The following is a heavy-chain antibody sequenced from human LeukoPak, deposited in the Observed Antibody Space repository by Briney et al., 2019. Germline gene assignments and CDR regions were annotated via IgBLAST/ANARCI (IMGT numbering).Heavy chain of an antibody. D-gene: IGHD3-10*01. CDR3: AKDRYGSGKNWFDP. CDR2: ISYDGSNK. J-gene: IGHJ5*02. V-gene: IGHV3-30*18. Sequence: GRSLRLSCAASGFTFSSYGMHWVRQAPGKGLEWVAVISYDGSNKYYADSVKGRFTISRDNSKNTLYLQMNSLRAEDTAVYYCAKDRYGSGKNWFDPWGQGTLVTVSS. CDR1: GFTFSSYG.